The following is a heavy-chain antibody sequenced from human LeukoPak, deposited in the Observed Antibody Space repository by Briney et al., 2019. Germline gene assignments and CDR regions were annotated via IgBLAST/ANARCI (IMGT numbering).Heavy chain of an antibody. CDR3: ARGATLTYYYDSSGFYSFDY. Sequence: GASVKVSCKASEYNFRSYYIHWVRQAPGQGLEWVGWINPKTGATKYAQNFQGRVAMTRDRPITTVYMEVSRLRFGDTAVYYCARGATLTYYYDSSGFYSFDYWGQGTQVTVSS. CDR1: EYNFRSYY. V-gene: IGHV1-2*02. D-gene: IGHD3-22*01. CDR2: INPKTGAT. J-gene: IGHJ4*02.